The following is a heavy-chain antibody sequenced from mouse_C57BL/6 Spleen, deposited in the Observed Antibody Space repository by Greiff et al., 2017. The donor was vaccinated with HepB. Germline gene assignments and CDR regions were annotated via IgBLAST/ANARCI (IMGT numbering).Heavy chain of an antibody. V-gene: IGHV3-6*01. CDR3: ARDAYYSNAWFAY. J-gene: IGHJ3*01. CDR2: ISYDGSN. D-gene: IGHD2-5*01. CDR1: GYSITSGYY. Sequence: EVQLQQSGPGLVKPSQSLSLTCSVTGYSITSGYYWNWIRQFPGNKLEWMGYISYDGSNNYNPSLKNRISITRDTSKNQFFLKLNSVTTEDTATYYCARDAYYSNAWFAYWGQGTLVTVSA.